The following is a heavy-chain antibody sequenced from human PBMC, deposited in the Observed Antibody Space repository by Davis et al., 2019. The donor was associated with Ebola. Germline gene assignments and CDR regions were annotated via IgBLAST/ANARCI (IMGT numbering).Heavy chain of an antibody. Sequence: GSLRLSCTVSGGSISSYYWSWIRQPPGKGLEWIGYIYYSGSTNYNPSLKSRVTISVDQSKNQFSLKLSSVTAADTAVYYCARGGLLWFGELLYYYYGMDVWGQGTTVTVSS. CDR3: ARGGLLWFGELLYYYYGMDV. J-gene: IGHJ6*02. D-gene: IGHD3-10*01. V-gene: IGHV4-59*01. CDR1: GGSISSYY. CDR2: IYYSGST.